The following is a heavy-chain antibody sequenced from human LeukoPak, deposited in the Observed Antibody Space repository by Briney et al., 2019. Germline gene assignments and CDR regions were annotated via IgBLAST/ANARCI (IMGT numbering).Heavy chain of an antibody. CDR3: ARELWDYYDSSGSYYMDV. V-gene: IGHV3-11*04. J-gene: IGHJ6*03. Sequence: KPGGSLRLSCAASGFTFSDYYMSWIRQAPGKGLEWVSYISSSGSTIYYADSVKGRFTISRDNAKNSLYLQMNSLRAEDTAVYYCARELWDYYDSSGSYYMDVWGKGTTVTVFS. CDR2: ISSSGSTI. D-gene: IGHD3-22*01. CDR1: GFTFSDYY.